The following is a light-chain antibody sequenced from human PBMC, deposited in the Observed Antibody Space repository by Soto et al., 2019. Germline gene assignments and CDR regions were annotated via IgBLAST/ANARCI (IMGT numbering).Light chain of an antibody. Sequence: DIQMTQSPSSLSASVGDRVTITCRASQSITNYLSWFQQKPGKAPKLLIYSASSLQSGVPSRFSVSVSGTDFTLTISSLQPEEFATYYFDESYNTAWTFGQGTKVEIK. CDR3: DESYNTAWT. CDR2: SAS. CDR1: QSITNY. J-gene: IGKJ1*01. V-gene: IGKV1-39*01.